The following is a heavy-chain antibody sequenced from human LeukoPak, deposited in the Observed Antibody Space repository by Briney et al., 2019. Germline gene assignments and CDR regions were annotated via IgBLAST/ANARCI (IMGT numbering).Heavy chain of an antibody. V-gene: IGHV4-34*01. Sequence: SETLSLTCAVYGGSFSGYYWSWIRQPPGKGLEWIGEINHSGSTNYNPSLKSRVTISVDTSKNQFSLKPSSVTAADTAVYYCARAGYCSSTSCYFRFDPWGQGTLVTVSS. CDR1: GGSFSGYY. D-gene: IGHD2-2*01. CDR2: INHSGST. J-gene: IGHJ5*02. CDR3: ARAGYCSSTSCYFRFDP.